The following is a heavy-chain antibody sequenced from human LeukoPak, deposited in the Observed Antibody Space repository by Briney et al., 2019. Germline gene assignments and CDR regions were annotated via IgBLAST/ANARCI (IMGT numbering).Heavy chain of an antibody. CDR3: ANSLRGQWLDYFDY. CDR1: GFTFSSYG. Sequence: GRSLRLSCAASGFTFSSYGMHWVRQAPGKGLEWVAVISYDGSNKYYADSVKGRFTSSRDNSKSRLYLQMNSLRAEDTAVYYCANSLRGQWLDYFDYWGQGTLVTVSS. V-gene: IGHV3-30*18. D-gene: IGHD6-19*01. J-gene: IGHJ4*02. CDR2: ISYDGSNK.